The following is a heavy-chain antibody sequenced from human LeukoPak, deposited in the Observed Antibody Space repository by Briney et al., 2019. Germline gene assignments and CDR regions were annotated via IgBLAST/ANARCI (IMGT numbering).Heavy chain of an antibody. V-gene: IGHV3-74*01. Sequence: GGSLRLSCVASGFTFSSYWMHWVRQAPRKGLVWVSRINGDGRNINYADSVRGRFTISRDNSKNTLYLQMNSLRAEDTAVYYCARDMDSSGWYGTIDYWGQGTLVTVSS. J-gene: IGHJ4*02. D-gene: IGHD6-19*01. CDR2: INGDGRNI. CDR3: ARDMDSSGWYGTIDY. CDR1: GFTFSSYW.